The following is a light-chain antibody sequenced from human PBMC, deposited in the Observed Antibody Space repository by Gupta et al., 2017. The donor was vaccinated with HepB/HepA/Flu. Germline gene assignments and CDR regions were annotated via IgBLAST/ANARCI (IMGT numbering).Light chain of an antibody. Sequence: EIVLTHSPATLSLSPGERATLCCRASQSVSSYLAWYQQQPGQAHRLLIDDASNRATGIPARCSGSGSGTDFTLTISSLEPEDFAVYYCQQSSNWPITFGQGTRLEIK. CDR3: QQSSNWPIT. V-gene: IGKV3-11*01. CDR1: QSVSSY. CDR2: DAS. J-gene: IGKJ5*01.